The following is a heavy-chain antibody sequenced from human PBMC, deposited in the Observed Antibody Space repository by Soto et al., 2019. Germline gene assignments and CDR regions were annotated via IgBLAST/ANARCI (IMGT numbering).Heavy chain of an antibody. D-gene: IGHD1-7*01. CDR3: AREKAKRGARITGTFLAGYYGMDV. V-gene: IGHV1-2*04. J-gene: IGHJ6*02. CDR2: INPNSGGT. CDR1: GYTFTGYY. Sequence: QVQLVQSGAEVKKPGASVKVSCKASGYTFTGYYMHWVRQAPGQGLEWMGWINPNSGGTNYAQKVQGWVTMTRDTSISTAYMELSRLRSDDTAVYYCAREKAKRGARITGTFLAGYYGMDVWGQGTTVTVSS.